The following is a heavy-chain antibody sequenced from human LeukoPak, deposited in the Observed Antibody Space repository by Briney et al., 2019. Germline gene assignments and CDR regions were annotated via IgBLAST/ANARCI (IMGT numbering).Heavy chain of an antibody. CDR1: GGTFSSYA. Sequence: ASVKVSCKASGGTFSSYAISWVRQPPGQGLEWMGGIIPIFGTANYAQKFQGRVTITTDESTSTAYMELSSLRSEDTAVYYRARVPIRGYYDSSGYYPYYFDYWGQGTLVTVSS. D-gene: IGHD3-22*01. CDR3: ARVPIRGYYDSSGYYPYYFDY. V-gene: IGHV1-69*05. CDR2: IIPIFGTA. J-gene: IGHJ4*02.